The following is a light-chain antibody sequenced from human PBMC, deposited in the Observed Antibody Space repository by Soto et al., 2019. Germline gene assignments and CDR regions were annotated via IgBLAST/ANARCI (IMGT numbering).Light chain of an antibody. CDR2: AAS. Sequence: DIQMTQSPSSLSASVGDRVTITCRASQSISNYLNWYQQKPGKAPSLLISAASTLQSGVPSRFPGRGSGTDFTLTISSLKTADFATDYCQQRYSTPYTFDQGTQLEIK. J-gene: IGKJ2*01. CDR3: QQRYSTPYT. CDR1: QSISNY. V-gene: IGKV1-39*01.